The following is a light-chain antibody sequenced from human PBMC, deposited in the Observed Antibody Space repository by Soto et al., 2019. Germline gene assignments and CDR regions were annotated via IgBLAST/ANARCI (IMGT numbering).Light chain of an antibody. V-gene: IGLV2-14*01. Sequence: QSVLTQPASVSGSPGQSITISCTGTSSDVGGYNYVSWYQQHPGKAPKLMIYDVSNRPSGVSNRFSGSKSGHTASLTISGLQAEDEADYYCSSYTSSSTLAVFGGGTKLTVL. CDR1: SSDVGGYNY. CDR3: SSYTSSSTLAV. J-gene: IGLJ2*01. CDR2: DVS.